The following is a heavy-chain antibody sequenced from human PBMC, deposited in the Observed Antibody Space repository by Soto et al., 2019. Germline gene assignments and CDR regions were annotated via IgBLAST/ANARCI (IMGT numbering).Heavy chain of an antibody. CDR1: GYTFTSYA. D-gene: IGHD3-9*01. V-gene: IGHV1-3*01. J-gene: IGHJ5*02. CDR2: INAGNGNT. CDR3: ATNIIYDILTRYAHVRMES. Sequence: QVQLVQSGAEVKKPGASVKVSCKASGYTFTSYAMHWVRQAPGQRLEWMGWINAGNGNTKYSQKFQGRVTITRHTSASQAYMELSSLRSEDTAVYYCATNIIYDILTRYAHVRMESWGQGTLVNVSS.